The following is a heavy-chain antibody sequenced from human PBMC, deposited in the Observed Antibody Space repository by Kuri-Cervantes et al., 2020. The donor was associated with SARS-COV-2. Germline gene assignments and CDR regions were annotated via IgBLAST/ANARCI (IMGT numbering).Heavy chain of an antibody. Sequence: GGFLRLSCAAFGFTFSSYAMSWVRQTPGKGLEWVSTISGSGGSTYYADSVKVRFTISRDNSKNTLYLQMISLRAEDTAVYYCARVDRTGGNAFVDYWGQGTLVTVSS. J-gene: IGHJ4*02. D-gene: IGHD4-23*01. CDR1: GFTFSSYA. CDR3: ARVDRTGGNAFVDY. V-gene: IGHV3-23*01. CDR2: ISGSGGST.